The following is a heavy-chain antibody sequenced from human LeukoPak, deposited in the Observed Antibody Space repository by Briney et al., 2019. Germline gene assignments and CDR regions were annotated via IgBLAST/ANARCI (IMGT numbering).Heavy chain of an antibody. J-gene: IGHJ4*02. V-gene: IGHV3-66*01. CDR3: ARDGSSGYYYGLDD. CDR2: IYSGGST. D-gene: IGHD3-22*01. CDR1: GFTVSSNY. Sequence: GGSLRLSCAASGFTVSSNYMSWVRQAPGKGLEWVSVIYSGGSTYYADSVKGRFTISRDNSKNALYLQMYSLRAEDTAVYYCARDGSSGYYYGLDDWGQGTLVSVSS.